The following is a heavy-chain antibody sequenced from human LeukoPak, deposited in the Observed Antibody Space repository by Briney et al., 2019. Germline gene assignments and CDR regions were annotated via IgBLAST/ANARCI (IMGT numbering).Heavy chain of an antibody. CDR1: GFTFSSSG. CDR2: ISYDGSNK. J-gene: IGHJ6*02. CDR3: AKDASGAQLLRLYYYYGMDV. V-gene: IGHV3-30*18. Sequence: PGRSLRLSCAASGFTFSSSGVHWVRQAPGKGLEWVAVISYDGSNKYYADSVKGRFTISRDNSKNTLYLQMNSLRAEDTAVYYCAKDASGAQLLRLYYYYGMDVWGQGTTVTVSS. D-gene: IGHD2-2*01.